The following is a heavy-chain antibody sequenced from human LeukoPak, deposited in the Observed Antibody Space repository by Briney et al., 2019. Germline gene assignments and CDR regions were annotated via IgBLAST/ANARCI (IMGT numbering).Heavy chain of an antibody. CDR3: ASSRREGATPFDY. J-gene: IGHJ4*02. CDR2: VWSDGNGK. Sequence: PGRSLRLSCAASGFTFSTYGMHWVRQAPGKGLEWVALVWSDGNGKFYADSVKGRFTISRDNAKNSLYLQMNSLRAEDTAVYYCASSRREGATPFDYWGQGTLVTVSS. CDR1: GFTFSTYG. V-gene: IGHV3-33*03. D-gene: IGHD1-26*01.